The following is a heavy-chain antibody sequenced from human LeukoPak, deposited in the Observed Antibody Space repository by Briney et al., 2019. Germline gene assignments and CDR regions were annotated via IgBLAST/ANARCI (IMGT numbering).Heavy chain of an antibody. CDR1: GYTLTELS. CDR3: ATKGPYYYMDV. CDR2: FDPEDGET. J-gene: IGHJ6*03. V-gene: IGHV1-24*01. Sequence: EASVKVSCKVSGYTLTELSMHWVRQAPGKGREWMGNFDPEDGETIYAQKFQGRVTMTGDTSTDTAYMELSSLRSEDTAVYYCATKGPYYYMDVWGKGTTVTVSS.